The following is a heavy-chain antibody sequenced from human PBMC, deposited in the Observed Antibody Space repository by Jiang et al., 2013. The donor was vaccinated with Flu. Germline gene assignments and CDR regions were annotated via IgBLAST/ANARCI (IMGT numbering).Heavy chain of an antibody. CDR3: ARDLAAYYYDSSGYLA. V-gene: IGHV1-46*01. CDR2: INPSGGST. D-gene: IGHD3-22*01. Sequence: KASGYTFTSYYMHWVRQAPGQGLEWMGIINPSGGSTSYAQKFQGRVTMTRDTSTSTVYMELSSLRSEDTAVYYCARDLAAYYYDSSGYLAWGQGTLVTVSS. CDR1: GYTFTSYY. J-gene: IGHJ5*02.